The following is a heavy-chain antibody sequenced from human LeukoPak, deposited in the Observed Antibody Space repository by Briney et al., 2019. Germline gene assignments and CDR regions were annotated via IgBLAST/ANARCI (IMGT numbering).Heavy chain of an antibody. CDR3: VRFMRGTIGGDN. D-gene: IGHD3-16*01. V-gene: IGHV3-7*01. CDR1: GFTFSSFW. CDR2: IKEDGREK. J-gene: IGHJ4*02. Sequence: GGSLRLSCAASGFTFSSFWMSWIRQAPGKGLEWVANIKEDGREKYYVDSVKGRFTISRDNAKNSLYLQMNSLKAEDTAMYYCVRFMRGTIGGDNWGQGTLVTVSA.